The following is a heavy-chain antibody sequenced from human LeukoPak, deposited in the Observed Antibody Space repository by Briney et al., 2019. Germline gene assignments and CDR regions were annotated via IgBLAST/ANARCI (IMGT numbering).Heavy chain of an antibody. Sequence: PGGSLRLSCAVSGVTVSSNYLRWVRQAPGEGLEWLSMMYSGGKTTYADSVRGRFPIPRDNSQNTLYLQMNSLRGEDTAVYYCARETGCHNGVCVSYYYSGLDVWGQGTTVAVSS. D-gene: IGHD2-8*01. CDR2: MYSGGKT. CDR3: ARETGCHNGVCVSYYYSGLDV. V-gene: IGHV3-53*01. CDR1: GVTVSSNY. J-gene: IGHJ6*02.